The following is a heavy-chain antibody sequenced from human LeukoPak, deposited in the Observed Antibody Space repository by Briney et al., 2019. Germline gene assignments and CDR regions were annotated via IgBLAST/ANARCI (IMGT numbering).Heavy chain of an antibody. CDR3: TRVNYYDSGPLYYGYFDY. V-gene: IGHV3-49*04. Sequence: GGSLRVSCSASGFNFDAYAMSWVRQAPGKGPEWVGFIRSQAYGAATNYAPFVQDRSTISRDDSRRIVHLQLDSLRTDDTAVYFCTRVNYYDSGPLYYGYFDYWGQGVLVTVSS. CDR1: GFNFDAYA. D-gene: IGHD3-22*01. J-gene: IGHJ4*02. CDR2: IRSQAYGAAT.